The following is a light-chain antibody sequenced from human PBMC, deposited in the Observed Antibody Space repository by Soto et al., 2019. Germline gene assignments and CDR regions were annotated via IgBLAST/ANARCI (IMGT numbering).Light chain of an antibody. Sequence: SYELTQPPSVSVSPGQTARITCSGDALPTKYAYWYQQKSGQAPVLVIYEDSERPSGIPERFSGSSSGTMATLTISGAQVEDEADYYCYSTDSSANHRVFGGGTKLTVL. CDR3: YSTDSSANHRV. CDR2: EDS. J-gene: IGLJ3*02. CDR1: ALPTKY. V-gene: IGLV3-10*01.